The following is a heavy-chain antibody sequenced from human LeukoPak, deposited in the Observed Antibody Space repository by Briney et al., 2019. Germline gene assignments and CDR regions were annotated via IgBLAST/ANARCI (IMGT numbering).Heavy chain of an antibody. V-gene: IGHV4-34*01. CDR1: GGSFSGYY. CDR2: INHSGST. J-gene: IGHJ4*02. CDR3: ARVTRRGGYD. Sequence: SETLSLTCAVYGGSFSGYYWSWIRQPPGKGLEWIGEINHSGSTNYNPSLKSRVTISVDTSKNQFSLKLSSVTAADTAVYYCARVTRRGGYDWGQGTLVTVSS. D-gene: IGHD6-19*01.